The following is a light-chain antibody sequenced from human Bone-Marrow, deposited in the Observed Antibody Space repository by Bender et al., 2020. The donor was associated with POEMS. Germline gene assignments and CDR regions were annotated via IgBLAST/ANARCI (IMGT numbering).Light chain of an antibody. J-gene: IGLJ3*02. CDR3: SSYTTSTTWV. Sequence: QSALTQPASVSGSPGQSITIPCTGTSSDIGGYKYVSWFQQHPGKAPRLIIYDVSDRPPGVSNRFSGSKSGNTASLTISVLQAEDEADYYCSSYTTSTTWVFGGGTTVAVL. CDR2: DVS. V-gene: IGLV2-14*03. CDR1: SSDIGGYKY.